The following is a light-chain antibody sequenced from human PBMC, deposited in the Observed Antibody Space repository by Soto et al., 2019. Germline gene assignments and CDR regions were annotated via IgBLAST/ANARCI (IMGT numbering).Light chain of an antibody. J-gene: IGKJ4*01. CDR1: QRVSSY. V-gene: IGKV3-11*01. CDR3: QQRSTPLT. Sequence: PGERATLSCRASQRVSSYLAWYQHKPGQAPRLLIYDASTRATGIPARFSGSGSGTDFTLTISSLEPEDFAVYYCQQRSTPLTFGGGTKVEIK. CDR2: DAS.